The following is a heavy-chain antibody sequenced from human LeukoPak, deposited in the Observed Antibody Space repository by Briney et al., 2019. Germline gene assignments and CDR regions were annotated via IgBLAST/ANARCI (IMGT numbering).Heavy chain of an antibody. CDR3: ATYDYGDYDGY. CDR2: ISTYNGNT. CDR1: GYTFTSYG. V-gene: IGHV1-18*01. J-gene: IGHJ4*02. D-gene: IGHD4-17*01. Sequence: ASVKVSCKASGYTFTSYGISWVRQAPGQGLEWMGWISTYNGNTNYAQKLQGRVTMTTDTSTSTAYMELRSLRSDDTAVYYCATYDYGDYDGYWGQGTLVTVSS.